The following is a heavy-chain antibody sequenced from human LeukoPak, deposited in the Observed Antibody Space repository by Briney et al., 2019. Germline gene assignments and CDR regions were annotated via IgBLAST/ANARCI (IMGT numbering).Heavy chain of an antibody. CDR1: GFTVGDYG. Sequence: GGSLRLSCTPSGFTVGDYGMSWVRQAPGKGLEWVGFIRSKAYGGTTEYAASVKGRFTISRDDSKSIAYLQMNSLKTEDTAVYYCTRDYTIFGEGYFDSWGQGTLVTVSS. J-gene: IGHJ4*02. CDR3: TRDYTIFGEGYFDS. CDR2: IRSKAYGGTT. D-gene: IGHD3-3*01. V-gene: IGHV3-49*04.